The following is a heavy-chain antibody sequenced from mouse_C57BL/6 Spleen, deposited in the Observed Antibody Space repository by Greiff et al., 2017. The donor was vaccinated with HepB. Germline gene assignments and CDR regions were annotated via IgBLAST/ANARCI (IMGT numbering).Heavy chain of an antibody. CDR2: IDPSDSYT. D-gene: IGHD1-3*01. Sequence: VQLQQPGAELVMPGASVKLSCKASGYTFTSYWMHWVKQRPGQGLEWIGEIDPSDSYTNYNQKFKGKSTLTVDKSSSTAYMQLSSLTSEDSAVYYCARTNHDGFDYWGQGTTLTVSS. J-gene: IGHJ2*01. CDR1: GYTFTSYW. CDR3: ARTNHDGFDY. V-gene: IGHV1-69*01.